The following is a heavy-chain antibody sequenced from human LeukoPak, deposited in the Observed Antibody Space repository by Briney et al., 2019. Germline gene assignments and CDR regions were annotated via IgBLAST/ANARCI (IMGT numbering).Heavy chain of an antibody. D-gene: IGHD2-8*02. Sequence: EASVKVSCEASGYTFTSYGISWVRQAPGQGLEWMGWISAYNGNTNYAQKLQGRVTMTTDTSTSTAYMELRSLRSDDTAVYYCARETTGAMGNWYFDLWGRGTLVTVSS. CDR2: ISAYNGNT. J-gene: IGHJ2*01. V-gene: IGHV1-18*01. CDR3: ARETTGAMGNWYFDL. CDR1: GYTFTSYG.